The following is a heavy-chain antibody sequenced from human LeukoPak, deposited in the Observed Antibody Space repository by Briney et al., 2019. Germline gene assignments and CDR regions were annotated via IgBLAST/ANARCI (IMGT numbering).Heavy chain of an antibody. D-gene: IGHD3-10*01. CDR2: INTNTGDP. J-gene: IGHJ6*03. CDR3: ARRRAGSGSYRGYYYYMDV. CDR1: GYTFTSYA. V-gene: IGHV7-4-1*02. Sequence: ASVKVSCKASGYTFTSYAMNWVRQAPGQGLEWMGWINTNTGDPTYAQGFTGRFVFSLDTSVSTAYLQISSLKAEDTAVYYCARRRAGSGSYRGYYYYMDVWGKGTTVTFSS.